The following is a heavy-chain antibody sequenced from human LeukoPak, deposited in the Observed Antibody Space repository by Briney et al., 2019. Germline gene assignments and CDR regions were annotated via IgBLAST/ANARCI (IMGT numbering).Heavy chain of an antibody. V-gene: IGHV4-59*11. D-gene: IGHD6-6*01. Sequence: SETLSLTCTVSGASISSHYWAWIRQPPGKGLEWIGYIYYSGNTNYSPSLKSRVTISVDTSKNQFSLKLTSVTAADAAVYYCARGASSFDYWGQGTLVTVSS. CDR2: IYYSGNT. CDR3: ARGASSFDY. J-gene: IGHJ4*02. CDR1: GASISSHY.